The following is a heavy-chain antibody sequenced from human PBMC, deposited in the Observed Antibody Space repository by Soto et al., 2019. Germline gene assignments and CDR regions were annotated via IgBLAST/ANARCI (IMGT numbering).Heavy chain of an antibody. CDR2: VYHTGST. CDR3: ARHRRTGDGLDV. J-gene: IGHJ6*02. V-gene: IGHV4-39*01. D-gene: IGHD1-1*01. Sequence: PPPGKGLEWTGSVYHTGSTYHNPSLKSRVTISVDASKNQFSLKLSSVTAADTAVYYCARHRRTGDGLDVWGQGTTVTVSS.